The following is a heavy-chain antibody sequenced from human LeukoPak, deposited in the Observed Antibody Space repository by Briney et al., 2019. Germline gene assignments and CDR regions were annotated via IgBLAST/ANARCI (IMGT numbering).Heavy chain of an antibody. CDR1: GYTFSSYG. Sequence: ASVKVSCKASGYTFSSYGISWVRQAPGQGLEWMGWISGYNDNTKYYAQKLQGRVTMTRNTSISTAYMELSSLRSEDTAVYYCARGRTSLAEDYWGQGTLVTVSS. J-gene: IGHJ4*02. V-gene: IGHV1-18*01. D-gene: IGHD1-14*01. CDR3: ARGRTSLAEDY. CDR2: ISGYNDNT.